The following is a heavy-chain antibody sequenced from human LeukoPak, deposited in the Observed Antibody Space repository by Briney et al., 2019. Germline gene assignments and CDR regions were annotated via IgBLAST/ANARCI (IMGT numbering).Heavy chain of an antibody. Sequence: TSETLSLTCAVFGGSFSGYYWSWIRQPPGKGLEWIGEINHSGSTNYNPSLKSRVTISVDTSKNLFSLKLISVTAADTAVYYCARVDYVIDYWGQGTLVTVSS. CDR3: ARVDYVIDY. D-gene: IGHD4-17*01. J-gene: IGHJ4*02. V-gene: IGHV4-34*01. CDR1: GGSFSGYY. CDR2: INHSGST.